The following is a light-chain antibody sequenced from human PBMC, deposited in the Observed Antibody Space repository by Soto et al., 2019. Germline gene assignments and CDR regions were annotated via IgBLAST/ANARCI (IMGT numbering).Light chain of an antibody. V-gene: IGLV8-61*01. J-gene: IGLJ2*01. CDR2: STN. Sequence: QAVVTQEPSFSVSPGGTVTLTCGLTSGSVSTTYYPSWYQQTPGQAPRTLIYSTNIRSSGVPDRFSGSILGNKAALTITGDPADDESDYPCMLYMGGGLVVFGGGTKLTVL. CDR3: MLYMGGGLVV. CDR1: SGSVSTTYY.